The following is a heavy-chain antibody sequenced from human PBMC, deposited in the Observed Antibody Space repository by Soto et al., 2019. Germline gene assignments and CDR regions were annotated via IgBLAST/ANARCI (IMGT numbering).Heavy chain of an antibody. CDR2: FGSGCGGT. CDR3: TKANRYRRGDKCFTFDY. Sequence: PVGALTLSCTAAGLTSSNYAMVGGRQGPGKGLEWVSTFGSGCGGTYYADSVKGRFTISRDNSKNTLYLQLHSLRAEDTAVSYCTKANRYRRGDKCFTFDYWGTGPLVTVSS. J-gene: IGHJ4*02. D-gene: IGHD2-21*01. V-gene: IGHV3-23*01. CDR1: GLTSSNYA.